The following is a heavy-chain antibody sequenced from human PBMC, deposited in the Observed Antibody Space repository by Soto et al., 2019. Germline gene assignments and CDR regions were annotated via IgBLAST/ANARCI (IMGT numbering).Heavy chain of an antibody. D-gene: IGHD5-12*01. CDR3: AREKWYRSGYDYNYYYYGMDV. J-gene: IGHJ6*02. Sequence: GASVKVSCKASGYTFTSYYMHWVRQAPGQGLEWMGIINPSGGSTSYAQKFQGRVTMTRDTSTSTVYMELSSLRSEDTAVYYCAREKWYRSGYDYNYYYYGMDVWGQGTTVTVSS. CDR2: INPSGGST. V-gene: IGHV1-46*01. CDR1: GYTFTSYY.